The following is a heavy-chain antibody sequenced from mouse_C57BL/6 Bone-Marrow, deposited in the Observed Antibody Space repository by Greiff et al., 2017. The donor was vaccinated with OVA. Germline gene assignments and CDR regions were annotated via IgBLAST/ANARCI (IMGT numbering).Heavy chain of an antibody. CDR2: ISDGGSYT. D-gene: IGHD1-1*01. CDR3: ARESHYYGSSSYYAMDY. J-gene: IGHJ4*01. CDR1: GFTFSSYA. Sequence: EVQRVESGGGLVKPGGSLKLSCAASGFTFSSYAMSWVRQTPEKRLEWVATISDGGSYTYYPDNVKGRFTISRDNAKNNLYLQMSHLKSEDTAMYYCARESHYYGSSSYYAMDYWGQGTSVTVSS. V-gene: IGHV5-4*01.